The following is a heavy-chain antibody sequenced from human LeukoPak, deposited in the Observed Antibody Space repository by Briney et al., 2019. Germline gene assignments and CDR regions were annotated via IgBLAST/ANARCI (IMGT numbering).Heavy chain of an antibody. Sequence: SVKVSCKASGGTFSSYAISWVRQAPGQGLEWMGGIIPIFGTANYAQKFQGRVTITADESTSTAYMELSSLRSEDTAVYYCARGSSSGSQYYYYYGMDAWGQGTTVTVSS. D-gene: IGHD6-19*01. CDR2: IIPIFGTA. CDR1: GGTFSSYA. V-gene: IGHV1-69*13. J-gene: IGHJ6*02. CDR3: ARGSSSGSQYYYYYGMDA.